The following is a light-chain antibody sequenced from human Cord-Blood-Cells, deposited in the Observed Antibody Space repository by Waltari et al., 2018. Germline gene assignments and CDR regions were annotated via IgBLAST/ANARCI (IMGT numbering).Light chain of an antibody. V-gene: IGLV9-49*01. Sequence: QPVLTQPPSASASLAASVTLTCTLSSGYRNYQVDWYQQRPGKGPRFVMRVGTGGIVGSKGDGIPDRFSVLGSGLNRYLTIKNIQEEDESDYHCGADHGSGSNFVYVFGTGTKVTVL. CDR3: GADHGSGSNFVYV. J-gene: IGLJ1*01. CDR1: SGYRNYQ. CDR2: VGTGGIVG.